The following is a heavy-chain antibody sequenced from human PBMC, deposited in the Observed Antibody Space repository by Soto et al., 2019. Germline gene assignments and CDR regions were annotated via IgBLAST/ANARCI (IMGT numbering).Heavy chain of an antibody. CDR3: AKAWGLVPAAEYYYYYGMDV. CDR2: ISYDGSNK. V-gene: IGHV3-30*18. CDR1: GFTFSSYG. Sequence: GGSLRLSCAASGFTFSSYGMHWVRQAPGKGLEWVAVISYDGSNKYYADSVKGRFTISRDNSKNTLYLQMNSLRAEDTAVYYCAKAWGLVPAAEYYYYYGMDVWGQGTTVTVSS. J-gene: IGHJ6*02. D-gene: IGHD2-2*01.